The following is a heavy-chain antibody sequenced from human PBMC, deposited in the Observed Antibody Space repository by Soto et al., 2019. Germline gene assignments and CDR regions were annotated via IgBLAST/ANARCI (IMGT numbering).Heavy chain of an antibody. CDR3: ASLLVVVVAAEFDY. CDR1: GGSISSSSYY. V-gene: IGHV4-39*01. Sequence: QLQLQESGPGLVKPSETLSLTCTVSGGSISSSSYYWGWIRQPPGKGLEWIGSIYYSGSTYYNPSLKSRVTISVDTSKNQFSLKLSSVTAADTAVYYCASLLVVVVAAEFDYWGQGTLVTVSS. J-gene: IGHJ4*02. D-gene: IGHD2-15*01. CDR2: IYYSGST.